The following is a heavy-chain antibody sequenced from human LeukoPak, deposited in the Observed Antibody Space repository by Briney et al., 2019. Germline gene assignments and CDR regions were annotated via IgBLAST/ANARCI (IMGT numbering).Heavy chain of an antibody. CDR2: ISSSSSYI. Sequence: GSLRLSCAASGFTFSSYSMNWVRQAPGKGLEWVSSISSSSSYIYYADSVKGRFTISRDNAKNSLYLQMNSLRAEDTAVYYCARDLFPSGTEPSGYWGQGTLVTVSS. CDR1: GFTFSSYS. CDR3: ARDLFPSGTEPSGY. J-gene: IGHJ4*02. V-gene: IGHV3-21*01. D-gene: IGHD1-14*01.